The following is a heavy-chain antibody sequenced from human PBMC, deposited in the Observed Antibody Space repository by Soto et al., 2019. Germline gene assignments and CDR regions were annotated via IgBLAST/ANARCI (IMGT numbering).Heavy chain of an antibody. D-gene: IGHD2-15*01. CDR1: GGTFSSYA. V-gene: IGHV1-69*13. Sequence: SVKVSCKASGGTFSSYAISWVRQAPGQGLEWMGGIIPIIGTANYAQKFQGRVTITADESTSTAYMELSSLRSEDTAVYYCARAPVVVGYFDYWGQGTLVTVSS. CDR3: ARAPVVVGYFDY. CDR2: IIPIIGTA. J-gene: IGHJ4*02.